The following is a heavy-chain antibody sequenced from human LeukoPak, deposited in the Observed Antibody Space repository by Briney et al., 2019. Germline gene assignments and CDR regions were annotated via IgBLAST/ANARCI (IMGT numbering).Heavy chain of an antibody. CDR3: ARVVAGPNYFDY. Sequence: ASVKVSFKASGYTFTSCGISWVRQAPGQGLEWMGWISAYNGNTNYSQKLQVRVTMTTDTSTSTAYMELRSLRSDDTAVYDRARVVAGPNYFDYWGQGTLVTVSS. D-gene: IGHD6-19*01. CDR2: ISAYNGNT. CDR1: GYTFTSCG. V-gene: IGHV1-18*01. J-gene: IGHJ4*02.